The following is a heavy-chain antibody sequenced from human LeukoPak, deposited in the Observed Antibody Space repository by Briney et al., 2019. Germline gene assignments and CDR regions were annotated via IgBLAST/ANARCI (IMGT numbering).Heavy chain of an antibody. J-gene: IGHJ6*03. D-gene: IGHD6-13*01. CDR1: GGTFSSYA. CDR2: IIPIFGTA. Sequence: GSSVEVSCKASGGTFSSYAISWVRQAPGQGLEWMGRIIPIFGTANYAQKFQGRVTITTDESTSTAYMELSSLRSEDTAVYYCARDGLVAAAGKDYYYYMDVWGKGTTVTVSS. CDR3: ARDGLVAAAGKDYYYYMDV. V-gene: IGHV1-69*05.